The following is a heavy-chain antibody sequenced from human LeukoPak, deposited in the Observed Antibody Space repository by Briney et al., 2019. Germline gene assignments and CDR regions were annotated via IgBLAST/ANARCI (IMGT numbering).Heavy chain of an antibody. Sequence: SETLSLTXTVSGGSISSYYWSWIRQPAGKGLEWIGRIHTSGSTDYNPSFKSRVTMSVDTSKNQFSLKVRSVTAADTAVYYCAREGSATARPFVSNDYWGQGTLVTVSS. J-gene: IGHJ4*02. CDR1: GGSISSYY. D-gene: IGHD6-6*01. CDR2: IHTSGST. V-gene: IGHV4-4*07. CDR3: AREGSATARPFVSNDY.